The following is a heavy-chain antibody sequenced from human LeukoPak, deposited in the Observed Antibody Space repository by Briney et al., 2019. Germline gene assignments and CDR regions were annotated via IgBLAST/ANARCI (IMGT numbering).Heavy chain of an antibody. Sequence: TGGSLRLSCSASGFTFSSYSMHWVRQAPGEGLEYVSVISKNGGDTSYADSVRDRSTISRDNSKNTLYLQLSSLRPDDTAVYYCVRGGGFGVYPDFWGQGTLVTVSS. D-gene: IGHD5/OR15-5a*01. CDR2: ISKNGGDT. CDR1: GFTFSSYS. CDR3: VRGGGFGVYPDF. J-gene: IGHJ4*02. V-gene: IGHV3-64D*09.